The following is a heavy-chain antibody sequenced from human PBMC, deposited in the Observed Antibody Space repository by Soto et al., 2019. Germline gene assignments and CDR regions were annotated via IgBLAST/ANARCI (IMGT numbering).Heavy chain of an antibody. CDR3: AKAPRLLYNWNYPFDY. V-gene: IGHV3-23*01. CDR2: ISGSGGST. Sequence: GGSLRLSCAASGFTFSSYAMSWVRQAPGKGLEWVSAISGSGGSTYYADSVKGRFTISRDNSKNTLYLQMNSLRAEDTAVYYYAKAPRLLYNWNYPFDYWGQGTLVTVSS. D-gene: IGHD1-7*01. J-gene: IGHJ4*02. CDR1: GFTFSSYA.